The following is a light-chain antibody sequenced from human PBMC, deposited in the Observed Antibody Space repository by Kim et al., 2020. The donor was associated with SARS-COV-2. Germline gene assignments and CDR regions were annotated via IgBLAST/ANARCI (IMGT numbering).Light chain of an antibody. CDR3: QTWGTGIVV. J-gene: IGLJ2*01. CDR1: SGHSSNA. Sequence: QLVLTQSPSASASLGASVKLTCTLSSGHSSNAIAWHQQQSEKGPRYLMKYNSDGSHSKGDGIPDRFSGSSSGAERYLTISSLQSEDEADYYCQTWGTGIVVFGGGTQLTVL. CDR2: YNSDGSH. V-gene: IGLV4-69*01.